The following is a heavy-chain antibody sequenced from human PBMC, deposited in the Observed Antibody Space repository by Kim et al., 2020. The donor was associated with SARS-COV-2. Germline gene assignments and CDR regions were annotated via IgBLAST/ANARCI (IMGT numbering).Heavy chain of an antibody. CDR3: ARAPGLGTLMVVVTHFDY. CDR2: IYYSGST. J-gene: IGHJ4*02. CDR1: GGSFSSGGYY. V-gene: IGHV4-31*03. Sequence: SETLSLTCTVSGGSFSSGGYYWSWIRPHPGKGLEWIGYIYYSGSTYYNPSLKSRVTISVDTAKNQFSLKLSTVTAADTAVYYCARAPGLGTLMVVVTHFDYWGQGSLVTVS. D-gene: IGHD3-22*01.